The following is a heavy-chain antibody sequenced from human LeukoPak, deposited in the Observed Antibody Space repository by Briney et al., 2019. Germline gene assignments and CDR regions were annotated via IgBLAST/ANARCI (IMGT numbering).Heavy chain of an antibody. CDR3: ARDFSAAHWFDP. CDR1: GGSISSSNW. V-gene: IGHV4-4*02. CDR2: IYHSGST. Sequence: SGTLSLTCAVSGGSISSSNWWRWVRPPPGKGLEWIGEIYHSGSTNYNPSLKSRVTISVDNSKNQFSLKLSSVTAADTAVYYCARDFSAAHWFDPWGQGTLVTVSS. J-gene: IGHJ5*02. D-gene: IGHD6-6*01.